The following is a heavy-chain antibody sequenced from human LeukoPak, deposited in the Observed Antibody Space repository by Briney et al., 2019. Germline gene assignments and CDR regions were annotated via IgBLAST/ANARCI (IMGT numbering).Heavy chain of an antibody. CDR2: INPNSGGT. CDR3: ARAVVVTENWFDP. J-gene: IGHJ5*02. Sequence: ASVKVSCKASGYTFTGYYMHWVRQAPGQGLEWMGWINPNSGGTNYAQKFQGRVTMTRDTSISTAYMEPSRLRSDDTAVYYCARAVVVTENWFDPWGQGTLVTVSS. V-gene: IGHV1-2*02. D-gene: IGHD2-21*02. CDR1: GYTFTGYY.